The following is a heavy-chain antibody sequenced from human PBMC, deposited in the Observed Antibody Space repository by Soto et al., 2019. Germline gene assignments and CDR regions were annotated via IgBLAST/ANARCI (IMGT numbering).Heavy chain of an antibody. CDR2: IYWDDDQ. Sequence: QITLKESGPTLVKPTQTLTLTCTVSGVSLSTGGVGVGWIRQPPGKALEWLALIYWDDDQRSSPSLKSRLTIDKDTSNNQVVLTMTNMAPEDTATYYGAHMRAAEFDYWGKGPLVTVAS. J-gene: IGHJ4*02. V-gene: IGHV2-5*02. CDR1: GVSLSTGGVG. D-gene: IGHD2-15*01. CDR3: AHMRAAEFDY.